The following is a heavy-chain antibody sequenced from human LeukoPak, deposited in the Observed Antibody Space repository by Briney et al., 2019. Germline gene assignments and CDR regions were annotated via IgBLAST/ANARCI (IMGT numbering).Heavy chain of an antibody. Sequence: GASVKVSCKVSGYTLTKLSMHWVRQAPGKGLEWMGGFDPEDGETIYAQKFQGRVTMTRNTSISTAYMELSSLRSEDTAVYYCARGPYGSGSYYYYYYYMDVWGKGTTVTISS. J-gene: IGHJ6*03. CDR1: GYTLTKLS. CDR2: FDPEDGET. D-gene: IGHD3-10*01. V-gene: IGHV1-24*01. CDR3: ARGPYGSGSYYYYYYYMDV.